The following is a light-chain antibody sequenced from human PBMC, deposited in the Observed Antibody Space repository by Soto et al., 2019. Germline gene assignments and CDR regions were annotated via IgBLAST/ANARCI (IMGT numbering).Light chain of an antibody. J-gene: IGLJ2*01. V-gene: IGLV2-14*01. CDR3: SSYSGSSTLVL. CDR1: SSDIGTYNY. CDR2: EIR. Sequence: QSALTQPASVSGSPGQSITISCTGTSSDIGTYNYVSWYQQHPGKAPKLVIYEIRHRPSGISNRFSGSKSGNAASLTISGLQADDEAAYYCSSYSGSSTLVLFGGGTKLTVL.